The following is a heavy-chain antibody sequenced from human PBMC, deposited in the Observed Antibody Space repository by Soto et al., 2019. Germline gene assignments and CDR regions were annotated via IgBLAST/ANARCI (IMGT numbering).Heavy chain of an antibody. V-gene: IGHV1-24*01. J-gene: IGHJ3*02. CDR1: GYTLTELS. CDR3: ATDRPDLDAFDI. CDR2: FDPEDGET. Sequence: ASVKVSCKVSGYTLTELSMHWVRQAPGKGLEWMGGFDPEDGETIYAQKFQGRVTMTEDTSTDTAYMELSSLRSEDTAVYYCATDRPDLDAFDIWGQGTMVTVSS.